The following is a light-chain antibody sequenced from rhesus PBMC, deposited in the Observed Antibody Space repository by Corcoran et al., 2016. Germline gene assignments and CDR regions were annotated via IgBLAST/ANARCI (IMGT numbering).Light chain of an antibody. J-gene: IGKJ2*01. V-gene: IGKV1-22*01. CDR3: LQYSSSPYS. CDR2: KAS. CDR1: QGISSW. Sequence: DIQMTQSPSSLSASVGDKVTITCRASQGISSWLAWYQQKPGKAPKLLIYKASSLQSGVPSRFSGSGSGTECTLTISSLQPEDFATYYCLQYSSSPYSFGQGTKVEIK.